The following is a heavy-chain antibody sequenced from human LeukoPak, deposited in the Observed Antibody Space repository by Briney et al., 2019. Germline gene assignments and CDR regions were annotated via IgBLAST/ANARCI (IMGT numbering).Heavy chain of an antibody. D-gene: IGHD1-26*01. CDR2: INPNSGGT. CDR1: GYTFSDYY. Sequence: GASVKVSCKASGYTFSDYYIHWARQAPGQGLEWVGWINPNSGGTDSAQKLQGRVTMTRDTSISATYMELRTLTSDDTAVYYCARGTRGSYSSIHDWGQGTLVTVSS. J-gene: IGHJ4*02. CDR3: ARGTRGSYSSIHD. V-gene: IGHV1-2*02.